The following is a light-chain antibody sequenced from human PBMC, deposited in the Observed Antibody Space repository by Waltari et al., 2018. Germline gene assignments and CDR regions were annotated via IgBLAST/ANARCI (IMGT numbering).Light chain of an antibody. CDR3: SSYTSSVTVV. J-gene: IGLJ3*02. CDR1: SSDVGGYNY. Sequence: QSALTQPASVSGSPGQSITISCTGTSSDVGGYNYVSWYQQQPGKAPKLIIYDVSNRPSGVSNRFSGSKSGNTASLTISGLQAEDEADYYCSSYTSSVTVVFGGGTKLTVL. CDR2: DVS. V-gene: IGLV2-14*03.